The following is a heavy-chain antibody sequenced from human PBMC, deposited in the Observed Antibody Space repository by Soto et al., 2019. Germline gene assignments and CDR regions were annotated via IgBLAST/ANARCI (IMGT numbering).Heavy chain of an antibody. CDR1: GFTFSSDG. D-gene: IGHD2-15*01. V-gene: IGHV3-30*18. CDR3: AKGVVVATTSFQH. J-gene: IGHJ1*01. CDR2: ISYDGSDK. Sequence: QVQLVESGGGVVQPGRSLRLSCAASGFTFSSDGMHWVRQAPGKVLEWVAVISYDGSDKDYADAVNVRVTISRDNSNNTMYLQMDSLRAEDTAVYYCAKGVVVATTSFQHWGQGTLVTVSS.